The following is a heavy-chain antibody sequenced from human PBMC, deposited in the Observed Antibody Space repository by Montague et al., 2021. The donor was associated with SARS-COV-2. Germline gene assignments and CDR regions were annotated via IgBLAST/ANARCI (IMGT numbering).Heavy chain of an antibody. J-gene: IGHJ5*02. V-gene: IGHV4-59*11. D-gene: IGHD3-10*01. CDR1: GGSMSDHY. CDR3: ARAVYVRRAVNWFDP. CDR2: IYYSGGI. Sequence: ETLSLTCTVSGGSMSDHYCAWIRQPPGRGLEWLAYIYYSGGINSNASLKSRVSMSVDTSKNQFSLKLTSVTAADTAVYYCARAVYVRRAVNWFDPWGQGTLVTVSS.